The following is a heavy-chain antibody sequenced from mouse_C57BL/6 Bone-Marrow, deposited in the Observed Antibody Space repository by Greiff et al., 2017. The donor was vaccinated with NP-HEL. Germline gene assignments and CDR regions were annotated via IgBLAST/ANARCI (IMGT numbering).Heavy chain of an antibody. CDR3: ARDNWDWYFDV. CDR2: SRNKANDYTT. J-gene: IGHJ1*03. D-gene: IGHD4-1*01. CDR1: GFTFSDFY. V-gene: IGHV7-1*01. Sequence: DVKLVESGGGLVQSGRSLRLSCATSGFTFSDFYMEWVRQAPGKGLEWIAASRNKANDYTTEYSASVKGRFIVSRDTSQSILYLQLNALRAEDTAIYYCARDNWDWYFDVGGTGTTVTVSS.